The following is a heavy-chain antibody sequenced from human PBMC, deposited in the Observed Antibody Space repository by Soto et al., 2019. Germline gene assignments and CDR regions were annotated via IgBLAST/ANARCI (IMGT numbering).Heavy chain of an antibody. CDR2: IYWDDDK. D-gene: IGHD3-22*01. V-gene: IGHV2-5*02. J-gene: IGHJ4*02. CDR3: AHTWSGSSGYYYFDY. Sequence: QITLKESGPTLVKPTQTLTLTCTFSGFSLSTSGVGVGWIRQPPGKALEWLALIYWDDDKRYSPSLKSRLTITMDTSKNQVVLTMTNMDPVDTATYYCAHTWSGSSGYYYFDYWGQGTLVTVSS. CDR1: GFSLSTSGVG.